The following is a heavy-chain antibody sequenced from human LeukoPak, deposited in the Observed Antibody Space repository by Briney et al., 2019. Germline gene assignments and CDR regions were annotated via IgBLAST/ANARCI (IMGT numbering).Heavy chain of an antibody. CDR2: ISWNSGSI. CDR3: AKDMRTHYYDSSGYPRGKELYYFDY. D-gene: IGHD3-22*01. V-gene: IGHV3-9*01. CDR1: GFTFDDYA. Sequence: GGSLRLSCAASGFTFDDYAMHWVRHAPGKGLEWVSGISWNSGSIGYADSVKGRFTISRDNAKNSLYLQMNSLRAEDTALYYCAKDMRTHYYDSSGYPRGKELYYFDYWGQGTLVTVSS. J-gene: IGHJ4*02.